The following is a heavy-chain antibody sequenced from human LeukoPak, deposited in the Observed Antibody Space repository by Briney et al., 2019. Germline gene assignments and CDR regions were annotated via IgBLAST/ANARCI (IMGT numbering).Heavy chain of an antibody. CDR3: AKESLRGHSYGFDN. J-gene: IGHJ4*02. CDR1: GYTFRDFS. D-gene: IGHD5-18*01. V-gene: IGHV3-21*01. CDR2: ITSSSNEN. Sequence: GGSLILSCTASGYTFRDFSMTWVRQARGKGLELVSSITSSSNENYYIDSVKGRFTISRDNVKTSLYLQMDSLRAEDTAVYYCAKESLRGHSYGFDNWGQGTLVTVSS.